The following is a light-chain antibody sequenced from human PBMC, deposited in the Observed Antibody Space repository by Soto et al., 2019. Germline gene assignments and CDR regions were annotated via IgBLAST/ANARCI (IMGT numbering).Light chain of an antibody. CDR3: KQYYSTPLT. CDR2: WAY. Sequence: DIQMTQSPSTLSGSVGDRVTITCRASQTISSWLAWYQQKPGQPPKLLIYWAYTRESGVHDRFSGSGSGTDFTLTIRSLQAEDVAVYYCKQYYSTPLTFAGGTRLEIK. CDR1: QTISSW. V-gene: IGKV4-1*01. J-gene: IGKJ5*01.